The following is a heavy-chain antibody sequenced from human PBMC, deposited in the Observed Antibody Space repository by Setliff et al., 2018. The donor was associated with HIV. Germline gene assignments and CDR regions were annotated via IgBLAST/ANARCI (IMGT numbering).Heavy chain of an antibody. D-gene: IGHD3-3*01. CDR2: IYWNDDK. CDR1: GFSLTTTGVG. Sequence: SGPTLVNPTQTLTLTCTFSGFSLTTTGVGVGWIRQPPGKALEWLAVIYWNDDKTYSPSLKNRVTIAKDASKNQVLLTMTHMDPVDTATYYCAHMRSNYDFWSGYPYWGQGTPVTVS. J-gene: IGHJ4*02. V-gene: IGHV2-5*01. CDR3: AHMRSNYDFWSGYPY.